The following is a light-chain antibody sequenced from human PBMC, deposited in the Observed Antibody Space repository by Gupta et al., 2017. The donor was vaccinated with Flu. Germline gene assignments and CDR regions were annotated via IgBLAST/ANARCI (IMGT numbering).Light chain of an antibody. CDR3: QESYNSPFT. V-gene: IGKV1-39*01. CDR1: QTISTY. J-gene: IGKJ4*01. CDR2: GAS. Sequence: DIQMTPSPSSLSASVGDRVTISCRTSQTISTYLNWYQQKPGKAPKLLIYGASTLQSGVPSRFSGSGSGTDFILTVSSLQPEDFATYYCQESYNSPFTFGGGTKVEIK.